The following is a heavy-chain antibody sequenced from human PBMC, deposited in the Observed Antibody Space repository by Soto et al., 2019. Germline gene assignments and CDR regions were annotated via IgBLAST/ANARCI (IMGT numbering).Heavy chain of an antibody. CDR2: ITPFSGDV. D-gene: IGHD1-26*01. CDR1: VNTFTYRY. J-gene: IGHJ4*02. V-gene: IGHV1-45*02. Sequence: QMQLVQSGAEVKKTGSSVTVSCKAFVNTFTYRYLHWVRQAPGQALEWMGWITPFSGDVHYAQKFQERVTITRDRSINTAYMQMSSLRSEDTAMYFCAGGGAGSGPFTWELPDHWGQGTLVTVSS. CDR3: AGGGAGSGPFTWELPDH.